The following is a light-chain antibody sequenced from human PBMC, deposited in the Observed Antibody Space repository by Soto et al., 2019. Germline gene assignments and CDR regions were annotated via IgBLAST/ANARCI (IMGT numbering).Light chain of an antibody. CDR3: AAWDSSLNAVV. Sequence: QSVLTQPPSASGTPGQRVTISCSGSSSNIGSNDVNWYQQLPGTAPKLFIHSNNQRPSGLPDRFSGSKSGTSASLAISGLQSEDEADYYCAAWDSSLNAVVFGGGTQLTVL. V-gene: IGLV1-44*01. CDR2: SNN. CDR1: SSNIGSND. J-gene: IGLJ2*01.